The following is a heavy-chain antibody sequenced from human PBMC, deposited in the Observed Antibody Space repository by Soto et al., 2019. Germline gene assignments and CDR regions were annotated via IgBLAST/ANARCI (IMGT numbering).Heavy chain of an antibody. CDR3: ARGWRDYYDSSGYYYWFDP. CDR2: IYYSGST. CDR1: GGSISSSSYY. D-gene: IGHD3-22*01. Sequence: SETLSLTCTVSGGSISSSSYYWGWIRQPPGKGLEWIGSIYYSGSTYYNPSLKSRVTISVDTSKNQFSCKLSSVTAADTAVYYCARGWRDYYDSSGYYYWFDPWGQGTLVTVSS. V-gene: IGHV4-39*07. J-gene: IGHJ5*02.